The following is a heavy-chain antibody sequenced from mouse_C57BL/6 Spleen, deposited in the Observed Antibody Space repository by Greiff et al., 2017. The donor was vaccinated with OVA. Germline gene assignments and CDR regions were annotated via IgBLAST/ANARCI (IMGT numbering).Heavy chain of an antibody. D-gene: IGHD2-12*01. CDR2: IWSGGST. V-gene: IGHV2-2*01. CDR3: ARSNPLYSPFDY. CDR1: GFSLTSYG. J-gene: IGHJ2*01. Sequence: QVQLQQSGPGLVQPSQSLSITCTVSGFSLTSYGVHWVRQSPGKGLEWLGVIWSGGSTDYNAAFISRLSISKDNSKSQVFFKMNSLQADDTAIYYCARSNPLYSPFDYWGQGTTLTVSS.